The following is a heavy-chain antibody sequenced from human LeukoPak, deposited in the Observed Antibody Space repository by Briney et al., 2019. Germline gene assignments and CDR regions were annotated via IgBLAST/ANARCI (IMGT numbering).Heavy chain of an antibody. CDR2: IDPSDSYT. CDR1: GYSFTSYW. V-gene: IGHV5-10-1*01. CDR3: ARRPRHCSGSNCYSFYY. Sequence: ESLRISCKGSGYSFTSYWINWVRQMPEKGLEWMGRIDPSDSYTNYGPSFQGHVTISADKSISTAYLQWSSLKASDTAMYFCARRPRHCSGSNCYSFYYWGQGTLVTVSS. D-gene: IGHD2-15*01. J-gene: IGHJ4*02.